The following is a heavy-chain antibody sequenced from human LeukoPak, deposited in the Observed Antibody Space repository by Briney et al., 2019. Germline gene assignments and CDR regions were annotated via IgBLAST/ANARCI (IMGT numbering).Heavy chain of an antibody. Sequence: GGSLRLSCAASGFTFSSYSMNWVRQAPGKGLEWVSYISSSSGTIYYADSVKGRFTISRDNAKNSLYLQMNSLRAEDTAVYYCARGDKDIVVVPAAPPDFFDHWGQGTLVTVSS. CDR2: ISSSSGTI. CDR1: GFTFSSYS. D-gene: IGHD2-2*01. J-gene: IGHJ4*02. V-gene: IGHV3-48*04. CDR3: ARGDKDIVVVPAAPPDFFDH.